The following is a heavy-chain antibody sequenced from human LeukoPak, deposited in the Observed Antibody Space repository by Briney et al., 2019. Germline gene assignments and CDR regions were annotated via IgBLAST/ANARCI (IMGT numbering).Heavy chain of an antibody. CDR1: GYTFTSYW. Sequence: GESLKISCKGSGYTFTSYWIGWVRQMPGKGLEWMGIIYPGDSDTRYSPSFQGQVTISADKSISTAYLQWSSLKASDTAMYYCARHNGGYCSGGSCYPDAFDIWGQGTMVTVS. D-gene: IGHD2-15*01. CDR2: IYPGDSDT. CDR3: ARHNGGYCSGGSCYPDAFDI. J-gene: IGHJ3*02. V-gene: IGHV5-51*01.